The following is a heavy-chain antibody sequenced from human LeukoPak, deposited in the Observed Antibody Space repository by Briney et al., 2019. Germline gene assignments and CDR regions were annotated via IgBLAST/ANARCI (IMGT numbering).Heavy chain of an antibody. J-gene: IGHJ4*02. V-gene: IGHV3-23*01. D-gene: IGHD3-22*01. Sequence: GGSLRLSCAASGFTFSSYAMSWVRQAPGKGLEWVSAISGSGGSTYYADSVKGRFTISRDNSKNTLYLQMNSLRAEDTAVYYCTRPYYYDSSGYYNDYWGQGTLVTASS. CDR2: ISGSGGST. CDR1: GFTFSSYA. CDR3: TRPYYYDSSGYYNDY.